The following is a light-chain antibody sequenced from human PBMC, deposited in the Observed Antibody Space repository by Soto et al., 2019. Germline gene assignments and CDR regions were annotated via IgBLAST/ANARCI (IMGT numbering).Light chain of an antibody. V-gene: IGKV3-20*01. J-gene: IGKJ1*01. CDR2: DAS. CDR1: QSISSTY. Sequence: EIVLTQSPATLSLSPGERATLSCRASQSISSTYLAGYHQRPRQAPRLLIYDASTRATGIPDRFSGTGSGTDFTLTISGLEPEDLGVYFCQQYGYSPPWTFGQGTQVQI. CDR3: QQYGYSPPWT.